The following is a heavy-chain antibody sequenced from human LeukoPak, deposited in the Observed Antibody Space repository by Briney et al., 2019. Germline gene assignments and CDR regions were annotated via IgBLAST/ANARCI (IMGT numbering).Heavy chain of an antibody. V-gene: IGHV1-69*13. CDR2: IIPIFGTA. D-gene: IGHD3-3*01. Sequence: GASVKVSCKASGGTFSSYAIGWVRQAPGQGLEWMGGIIPIFGTANYAQKFQGRVTITADESTSTAYMELSSLRSEDTAVYYCARVYDFWSGYYTVGWFDPWGQGTLVTVSS. J-gene: IGHJ5*02. CDR3: ARVYDFWSGYYTVGWFDP. CDR1: GGTFSSYA.